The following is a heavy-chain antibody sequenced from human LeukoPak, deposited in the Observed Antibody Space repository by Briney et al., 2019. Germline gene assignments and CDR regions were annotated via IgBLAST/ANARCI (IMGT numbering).Heavy chain of an antibody. Sequence: SETLSLTCAVYGGSFSGYYWSWIRQPAGKGLEWIGRIYTSGSTNYNPSLKSRVTISVDTSKNQFSLKLSSVTAADTAVYYCAREDGYNHDLDYWGQGTLVTVSS. D-gene: IGHD5-24*01. CDR3: AREDGYNHDLDY. J-gene: IGHJ4*02. CDR1: GGSFSGYY. CDR2: IYTSGST. V-gene: IGHV4-4*07.